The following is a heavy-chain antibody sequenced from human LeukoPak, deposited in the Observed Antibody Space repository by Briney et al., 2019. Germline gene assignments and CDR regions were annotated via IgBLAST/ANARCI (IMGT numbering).Heavy chain of an antibody. CDR3: AKAVYFSYYY. CDR1: KFTFSSYA. V-gene: IGHV3-23*01. J-gene: IGHJ4*02. CDR2: ISGSGGST. Sequence: PGASLRLSCAASKFTFSSYAISWVRQAPGKGLEWVSAISGSGGSTYYADSVKGRFTISRDNSKNTLYLQMNSLRAEDTAVYYCAKAVYFSYYYWGQGTLVTVSS. D-gene: IGHD3-10*01.